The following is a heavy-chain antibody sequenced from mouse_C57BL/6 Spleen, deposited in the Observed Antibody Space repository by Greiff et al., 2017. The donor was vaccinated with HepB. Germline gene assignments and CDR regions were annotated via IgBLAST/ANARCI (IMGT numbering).Heavy chain of an antibody. Sequence: QVQLQQPGAELVKPGASVKVSCKASGYTFTSYWMHWVKQRPGQGLEWIGRIHPSDSETNYNQKFKGKATLTVDKSSSTAYMQLSSLTSEDSAVYYCAIGASTMVTTEYAMDYWGQGTSVTVSS. CDR3: AIGASTMVTTEYAMDY. CDR1: GYTFTSYW. J-gene: IGHJ4*01. D-gene: IGHD2-2*01. CDR2: IHPSDSET. V-gene: IGHV1-74*01.